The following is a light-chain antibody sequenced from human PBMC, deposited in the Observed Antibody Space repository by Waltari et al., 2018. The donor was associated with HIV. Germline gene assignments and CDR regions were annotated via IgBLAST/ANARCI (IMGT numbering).Light chain of an antibody. Sequence: QSLLTQPPSASGTPGQRVTISCSGGPANIGTNTVNWYKQLPGTAPTLLIFSDNLRHSGVPARFSGSKSGTSASLAISGLRSDDEAKFICASWDASLDGWVFGGGTQLTVL. CDR3: ASWDASLDGWV. V-gene: IGLV1-44*01. CDR1: PANIGTNT. CDR2: SDN. J-gene: IGLJ3*02.